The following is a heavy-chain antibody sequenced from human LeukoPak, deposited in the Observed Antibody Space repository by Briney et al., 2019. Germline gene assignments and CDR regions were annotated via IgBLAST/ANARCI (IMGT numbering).Heavy chain of an antibody. CDR2: INPYNGNT. V-gene: IGHV1-18*01. Sequence: ASVKVSCKASGYTFTHYGITWVRQAPGQGPAWMGHINPYNGNTNYAQNLQGRVTMTTDTSSSTAYMELRSLTFDDTAVYYCARVTRSSISSRSLPYWGQGTPVTVSS. CDR1: GYTFTHYG. D-gene: IGHD6-6*01. J-gene: IGHJ4*02. CDR3: ARVTRSSISSRSLPY.